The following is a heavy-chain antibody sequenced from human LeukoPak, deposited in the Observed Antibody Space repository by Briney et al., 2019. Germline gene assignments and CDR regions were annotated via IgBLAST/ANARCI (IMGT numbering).Heavy chain of an antibody. CDR3: ARVRNYYDSSGPDY. J-gene: IGHJ4*02. Sequence: SETLSLTCAVSGGSISSSNWWSWVRQPPGKRLEWIGEIYHSGSTNYNPSLKSRVTISVDKSKNQFSLKLSSVSAADTAVYYCARVRNYYDSSGPDYWGQGTLVTVSS. CDR1: GGSISSSNW. CDR2: IYHSGST. D-gene: IGHD3-22*01. V-gene: IGHV4-4*02.